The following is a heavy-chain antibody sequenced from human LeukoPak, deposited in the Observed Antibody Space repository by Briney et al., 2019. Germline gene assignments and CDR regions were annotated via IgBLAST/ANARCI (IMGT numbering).Heavy chain of an antibody. CDR1: GFTFNSYS. CDR2: INHSGST. CDR3: ARGYYGDYTPLGY. V-gene: IGHV4-34*01. Sequence: GSLRLSCAASGFTFNSYSMNWIRQPPGKGLEWIGEINHSGSTNYNPSLKSRVTISVDTSKNQFSLKLSSVTAADTAVYYCARGYYGDYTPLGYWGQGTLVTVSS. J-gene: IGHJ4*02. D-gene: IGHD4-17*01.